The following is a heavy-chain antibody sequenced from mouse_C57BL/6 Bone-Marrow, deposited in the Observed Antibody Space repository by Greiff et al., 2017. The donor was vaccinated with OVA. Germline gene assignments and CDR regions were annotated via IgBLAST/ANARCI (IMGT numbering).Heavy chain of an antibody. CDR2: SRNKANDYTT. Sequence: EVQLVESGGGLVQSGRSLRLSCATSGFTFSDFYMEWVRQAPGKGLEWIAASRNKANDYTTEYSASVKGRFIVSRDTSQSILYLQMNALIAEDTAIYYCAREYPHYYAMDYWGQGTSVTVSS. CDR1: GFTFSDFY. CDR3: AREYPHYYAMDY. J-gene: IGHJ4*01. V-gene: IGHV7-1*01. D-gene: IGHD5-1-1*01.